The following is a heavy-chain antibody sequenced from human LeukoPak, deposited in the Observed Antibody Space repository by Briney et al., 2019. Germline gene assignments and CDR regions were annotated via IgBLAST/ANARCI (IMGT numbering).Heavy chain of an antibody. CDR3: ARDRGAVGGLLSYHFYYMDV. CDR2: ITTGSSTI. D-gene: IGHD3-16*01. J-gene: IGHJ6*03. Sequence: PGGSLRLSCAASGFTFSSHNMNWVRQAPGRGLEWISYITTGSSTIKYADSVKGRFTISRDNTKCSLYLQMNSLRAEDTAVYYCARDRGAVGGLLSYHFYYMDVWGKGTTVTVSS. V-gene: IGHV3-48*01. CDR1: GFTFSSHN.